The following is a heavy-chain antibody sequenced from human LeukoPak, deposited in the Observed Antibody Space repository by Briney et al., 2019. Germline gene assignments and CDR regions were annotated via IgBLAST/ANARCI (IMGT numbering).Heavy chain of an antibody. Sequence: SETLSLTCTVSGGSISSYYWSWIRQPPGKGLEWIGYIYYSGSTKYNPSLKRRVTISVDTSKNPFSLKLSSVTAADTAVSYCASAEVYPPNYDFWSGYYFSVVEKDWGQGTLVTVSS. J-gene: IGHJ4*02. CDR2: IYYSGST. CDR1: GGSISSYY. D-gene: IGHD3-3*01. V-gene: IGHV4-59*08. CDR3: ASAEVYPPNYDFWSGYYFSVVEKD.